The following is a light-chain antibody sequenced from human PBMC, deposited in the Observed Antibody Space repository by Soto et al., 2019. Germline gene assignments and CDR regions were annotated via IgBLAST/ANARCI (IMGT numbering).Light chain of an antibody. CDR3: QQYGGSPYT. Sequence: VLTQSPGTLSLSPGERATLSCRTSQSFSSSYLAWYQQKPGQAPSLLIYGASTRATGIPDRFSGSGSGTDFTLTISRLEPEDFAVDYCQQYGGSPYTFGQGTKLEIK. CDR1: QSFSSSY. V-gene: IGKV3-20*01. J-gene: IGKJ2*01. CDR2: GAS.